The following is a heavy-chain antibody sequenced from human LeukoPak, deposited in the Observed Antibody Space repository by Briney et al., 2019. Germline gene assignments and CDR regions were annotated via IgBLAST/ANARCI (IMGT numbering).Heavy chain of an antibody. V-gene: IGHV1-18*01. D-gene: IGHD3-22*01. Sequence: GASVKVSCKASGYTFTSYGISWVRQAPRQGLEWMGWISAYNGNTNYAQKLQGRVTMTTDTSTSTAYRELRSLRSDDTAVYYCARDPPTLFDYYDSSGYLGAEYFQHWGQGTLVTVSS. CDR3: ARDPPTLFDYYDSSGYLGAEYFQH. CDR1: GYTFTSYG. J-gene: IGHJ1*01. CDR2: ISAYNGNT.